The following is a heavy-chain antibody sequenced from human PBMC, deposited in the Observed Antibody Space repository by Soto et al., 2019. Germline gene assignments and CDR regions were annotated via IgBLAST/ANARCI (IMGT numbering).Heavy chain of an antibody. V-gene: IGHV3-23*01. CDR3: AKATTNGGWFNPFDS. J-gene: IGHJ4*02. CDR1: GFTFRNNV. D-gene: IGHD6-19*01. CDR2: LSGSGTST. Sequence: GGSLRLSCAASGFTFRNNVLSWVRQAPGKGLEWVSGLSGSGTSTYYADSVKGRFTISRDNSRDTLFLQMNSLTADDTAVYYCAKATTNGGWFNPFDSWGQGALVTVSS.